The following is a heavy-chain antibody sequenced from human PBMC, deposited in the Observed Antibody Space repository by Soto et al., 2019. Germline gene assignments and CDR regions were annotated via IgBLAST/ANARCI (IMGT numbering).Heavy chain of an antibody. CDR3: AGPDAPNYYQYYGMDV. CDR2: ISSSSGYI. CDR1: GFTFSSYS. V-gene: IGHV3-21*01. J-gene: IGHJ6*02. Sequence: EVQLVESGGGLIKPGGSLRLSCAASGFTFSSYSMNWDRQAPGKELEWVSSISSSSGYIYYADSVKGRFIISRDNAKNSLYLQMNSLRAEDTAVYYCAGPDAPNYYQYYGMDVWGQGTTVTVSS.